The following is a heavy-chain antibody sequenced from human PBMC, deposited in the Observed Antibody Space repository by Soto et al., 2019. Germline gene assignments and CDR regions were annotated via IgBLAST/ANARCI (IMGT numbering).Heavy chain of an antibody. CDR3: ARGGGAAPRGAFDI. V-gene: IGHV3-48*03. CDR2: INSGGSTV. D-gene: IGHD1-26*01. J-gene: IGHJ3*02. Sequence: GGSLRLSCAASGFTFSNYEMNWVRQAPGKGLEWVSYINSGGSTVYYADSVKGRFTISRDNAKNSLYLQMNSLRAEDTAVYYCARGGGAAPRGAFDIWGQGTMVTVSS. CDR1: GFTFSNYE.